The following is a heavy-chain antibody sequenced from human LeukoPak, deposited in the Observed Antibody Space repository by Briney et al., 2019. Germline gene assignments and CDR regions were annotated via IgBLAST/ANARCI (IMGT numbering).Heavy chain of an antibody. CDR3: AKSPTYGSGSYSYYFDY. J-gene: IGHJ4*02. V-gene: IGHV3-74*01. CDR1: GFTFSSYW. CDR2: INSDGSSS. Sequence: GGSLRLSCAASGFTFSSYWMHWVRQAPGKGLVWVSRINSDGSSSDYADSVKGRFTISRDNAMNTLYLQMNSLRAEDTAVYYCAKSPTYGSGSYSYYFDYWGQGTLVTVSS. D-gene: IGHD3-10*01.